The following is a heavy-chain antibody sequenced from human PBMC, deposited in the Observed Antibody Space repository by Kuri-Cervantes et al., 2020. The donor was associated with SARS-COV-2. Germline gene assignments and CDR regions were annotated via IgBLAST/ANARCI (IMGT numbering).Heavy chain of an antibody. V-gene: IGHV4-39*01. Sequence: ESLKISCTVSGGSISSSSYYWGWIRQPPGKGLEWIGSIYYSGSTYYNPSLKSRVTISVDTSKNQFSLKLSSVTAADTAVYYCARHVVYVRHFDYWGQGTLVTVSS. CDR3: ARHVVYVRHFDY. D-gene: IGHD3-10*02. CDR2: IYYSGST. CDR1: GGSISSSSYY. J-gene: IGHJ4*02.